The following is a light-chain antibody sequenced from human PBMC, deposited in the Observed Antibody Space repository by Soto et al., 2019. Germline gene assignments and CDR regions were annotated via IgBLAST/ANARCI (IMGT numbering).Light chain of an antibody. J-gene: IGLJ2*01. V-gene: IGLV2-14*01. CDR1: SSDVGGYNY. CDR3: SSYTSSRTVV. CDR2: DVS. Sequence: QSALTQPASVPGSPGQSITISCTGTSSDVGGYNYVSWYQQHPGKAPKLMIYDVSNRPSGVSNRFSGSKSVNTASLTISGLQAEDEADYYCSSYTSSRTVVFGGGTKLTVL.